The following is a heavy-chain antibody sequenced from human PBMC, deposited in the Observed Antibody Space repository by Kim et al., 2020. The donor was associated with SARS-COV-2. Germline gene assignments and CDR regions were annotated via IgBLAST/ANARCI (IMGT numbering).Heavy chain of an antibody. Sequence: NYAQKFQGRVTITADESTSTAYMELSSLRSEDTAVYYCARTGSSGWYRGYWGQGTLVTVSS. D-gene: IGHD6-19*01. J-gene: IGHJ4*02. CDR3: ARTGSSGWYRGY. V-gene: IGHV1-69*01.